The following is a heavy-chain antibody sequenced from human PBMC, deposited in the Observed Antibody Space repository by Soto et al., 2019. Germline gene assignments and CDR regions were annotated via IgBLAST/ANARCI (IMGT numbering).Heavy chain of an antibody. V-gene: IGHV3-21*01. CDR1: GFTFSSYS. CDR3: ARDGYYYDSSGYLY. D-gene: IGHD3-22*01. J-gene: IGHJ4*02. CDR2: ISSSSSYI. Sequence: PGGSLRLSCAASGFTFSSYSMNWVRQAPGKGLEWVSSISSSSSYIYCADSVKGRFTISRDNAKNSLYLQMNSLRAEDTAVYYCARDGYYYDSSGYLYWGQGTLVTVSS.